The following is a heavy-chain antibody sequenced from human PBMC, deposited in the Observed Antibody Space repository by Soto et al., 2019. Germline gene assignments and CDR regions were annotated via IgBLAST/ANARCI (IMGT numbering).Heavy chain of an antibody. Sequence: QVQLVQSGAEVKKPGSSVKVSCKASGGTFSSYAISWVRQAPGQRPEWMGGIIPISGTASYAQKFQGRVTITADESTSTAYMELSSLRSEDTAVYYCARSQGSSTSLEIYYYYYYGMDVWGQGTTVTVSS. CDR1: GGTFSSYA. CDR3: ARSQGSSTSLEIYYYYYYGMDV. CDR2: IIPISGTA. V-gene: IGHV1-69*01. J-gene: IGHJ6*02. D-gene: IGHD2-2*01.